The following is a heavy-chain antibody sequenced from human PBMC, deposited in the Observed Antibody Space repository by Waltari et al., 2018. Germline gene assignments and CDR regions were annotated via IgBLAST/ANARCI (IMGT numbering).Heavy chain of an antibody. J-gene: IGHJ4*02. CDR1: GYTLTSYS. CDR3: ARTLGSATDY. Sequence: QVQLVQSGAEVKKPGASVKVSCKASGYTLTSYSMYWMRQAPGQGLEWMGTINPRGKSTTYTQKFQGRVTVTRDTSTSTVYMDLNSLTSEDTAIYYCARTLGSATDYWGQGTLVTVSS. V-gene: IGHV1-46*01. CDR2: INPRGKST. D-gene: IGHD3-10*01.